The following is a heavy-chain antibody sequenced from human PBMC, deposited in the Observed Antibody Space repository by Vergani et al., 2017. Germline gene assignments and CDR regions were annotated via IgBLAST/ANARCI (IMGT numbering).Heavy chain of an antibody. D-gene: IGHD1-14*01. V-gene: IGHV1-46*01. Sequence: QVELVQSGAAGKKPGASVTVSCKASGYAFTSHHLQWVPPAPGQGFEGMGIINPSDGTTSYAQRFQGRVTLTRDTSTTTVYMELRSLRSDDTALYYCALYGVKPESNWFDPWGQGTLVSVSS. CDR2: INPSDGTT. CDR3: ALYGVKPESNWFDP. CDR1: GYAFTSHH. J-gene: IGHJ5*02.